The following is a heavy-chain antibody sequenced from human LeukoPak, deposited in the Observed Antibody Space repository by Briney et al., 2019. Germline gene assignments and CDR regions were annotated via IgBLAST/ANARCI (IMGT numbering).Heavy chain of an antibody. CDR3: ALRFLGWFNFDY. D-gene: IGHD3-3*01. J-gene: IGHJ4*02. CDR1: GGTFSSYA. Sequence: SVKVSCKASGGTFSSYAISWVRQAPGQGLEWMGGIIPIFGTANYAQKFQGRVTITADESTSTAYMELSCLRSEDTAVYYCALRFLGWFNFDYWGQGTLVTVSS. V-gene: IGHV1-69*13. CDR2: IIPIFGTA.